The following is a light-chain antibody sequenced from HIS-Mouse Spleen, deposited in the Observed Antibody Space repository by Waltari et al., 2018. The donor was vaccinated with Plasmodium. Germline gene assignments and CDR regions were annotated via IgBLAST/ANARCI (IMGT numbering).Light chain of an antibody. CDR1: ISSIGSNT. CDR2: SNK. V-gene: IGLV1-44*01. J-gene: IGLJ2*01. CDR3: AAWDDSLNGVV. Sequence: QSVLTQPPSASGTPGQRVTISCSGSISSIGSNTVNWYQQLPGTAPKLLIYSNKQRPAGGPDRFSGSKSGTSASLAISGLQSEDEADYYCAAWDDSLNGVVFAGGTKLTVL.